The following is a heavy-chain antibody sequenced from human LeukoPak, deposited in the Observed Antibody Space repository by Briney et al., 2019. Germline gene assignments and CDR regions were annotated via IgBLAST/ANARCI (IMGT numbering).Heavy chain of an antibody. D-gene: IGHD3-10*01. CDR1: GFTFSDHY. CDR3: ARGLRAGGDP. Sequence: AGSLRLSCAASGFTFSDHYMSWIRQTPGKGPEWVSYISTSGSIINYADSVKGRFTISRDNAKNSLFLQMNSLRAEDTAVYYCARGLRAGGDPWGQGTLVSVFS. J-gene: IGHJ5*02. V-gene: IGHV3-11*04. CDR2: ISTSGSII.